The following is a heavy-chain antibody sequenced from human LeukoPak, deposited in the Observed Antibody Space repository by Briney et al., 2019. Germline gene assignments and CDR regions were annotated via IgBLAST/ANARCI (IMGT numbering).Heavy chain of an antibody. CDR1: GFTFSSYA. Sequence: PGRSLRLSCAASGFTFSSYAMHWVRQAPGKGLEWVAVISYDGSNKYYADSVKGRFTISRDNSKNTLYLQMNSLRAGDTAVYYCARDVWQLGMDVWGQGTTVTVSS. D-gene: IGHD2-15*01. CDR3: ARDVWQLGMDV. J-gene: IGHJ6*02. V-gene: IGHV3-30*04. CDR2: ISYDGSNK.